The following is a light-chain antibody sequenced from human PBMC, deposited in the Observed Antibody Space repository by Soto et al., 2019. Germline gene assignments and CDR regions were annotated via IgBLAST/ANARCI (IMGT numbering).Light chain of an antibody. V-gene: IGLV2-14*01. CDR3: SSYTSSSTPYV. J-gene: IGLJ1*01. Sequence: QSVLTQPASVSGSPGQSITISCTGTSSDVGGYNYVSWYQQHPGKAPKLMIYEVSNRPSGVSNRFSGSKSGNTASLTISGLHAEDEADYYCSSYTSSSTPYVFGTGTKVTV. CDR1: SSDVGGYNY. CDR2: EVS.